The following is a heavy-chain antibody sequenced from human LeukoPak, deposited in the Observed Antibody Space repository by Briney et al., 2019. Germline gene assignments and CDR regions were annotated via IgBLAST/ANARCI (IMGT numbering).Heavy chain of an antibody. D-gene: IGHD3-22*01. V-gene: IGHV4-59*01. Sequence: PSETLSLTCAVYGGSFSGYYWSWIRQPPGKGLEWIGYIYYSGSTNYNPSLKSRVTISVDTSKNQFSLKLSSVTAADTAVYYCARVREKTYYYDSSGYEKDAFDIWGQGTMVTVSS. CDR2: IYYSGST. CDR1: GGSFSGYY. CDR3: ARVREKTYYYDSSGYEKDAFDI. J-gene: IGHJ3*02.